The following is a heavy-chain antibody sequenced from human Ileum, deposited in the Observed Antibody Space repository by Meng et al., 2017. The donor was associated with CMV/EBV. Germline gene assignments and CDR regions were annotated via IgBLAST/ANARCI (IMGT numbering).Heavy chain of an antibody. Sequence: VCGGSISSSGHYWGWIRQPPGKGLEWIGSIYYSGSTYYNPSLKSRVTISVDTSKNQFSLKLSSVTAADTAVYYCARHSAMTSVSLGAWGQGTLVTVSS. CDR2: IYYSGST. V-gene: IGHV4-39*01. D-gene: IGHD4-11*01. CDR1: GGSISSSGHY. CDR3: ARHSAMTSVSLGA. J-gene: IGHJ5*02.